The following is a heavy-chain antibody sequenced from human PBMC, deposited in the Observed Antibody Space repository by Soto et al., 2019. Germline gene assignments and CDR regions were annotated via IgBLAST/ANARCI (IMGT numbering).Heavy chain of an antibody. J-gene: IGHJ4*02. CDR3: ASPFDWQAPIDY. Sequence: QLQLQESDPGLVKPSETLSLTCTVSGGSISSSSYYWGWIRQPPGKGLEWIGSIYYSGSPYYNPSLKSRVTISVDTSKIQFSLKLSSVTAADTAVYYCASPFDWQAPIDYWGQGTLVTVSS. D-gene: IGHD3-9*01. CDR2: IYYSGSP. V-gene: IGHV4-39*01. CDR1: GGSISSSSYY.